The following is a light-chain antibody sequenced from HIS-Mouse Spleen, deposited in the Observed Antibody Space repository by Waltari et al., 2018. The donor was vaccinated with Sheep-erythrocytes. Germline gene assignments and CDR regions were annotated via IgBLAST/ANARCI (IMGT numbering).Light chain of an antibody. Sequence: EIVLTQSPATLSLSPGERATLSCRASQSVSSYLAWYQQKPGQAPRLLIYDASNRATGIPARFSGSGSGTDFTLTISSLEPEDFATYYCQQSYSTPPLTFGGGTK. J-gene: IGKJ4*01. CDR3: QQSYSTPPLT. CDR1: QSVSSY. V-gene: IGKV3-11*01. CDR2: DAS.